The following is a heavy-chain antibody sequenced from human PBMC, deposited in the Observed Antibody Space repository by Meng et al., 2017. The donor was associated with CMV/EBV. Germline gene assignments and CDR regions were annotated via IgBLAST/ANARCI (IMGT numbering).Heavy chain of an antibody. V-gene: IGHV4-34*01. D-gene: IGHD3-16*01. Sequence: VYGGSFSCYYWSWIRQPPGKGLEWIGEINHSGSTNYNPSLKSRVTISVDTSKNQFSLKLSSVTAADTAVYYCARGKGDRVRYFDLWGRGTLVTVSS. J-gene: IGHJ2*01. CDR2: INHSGST. CDR1: GGSFSCYY. CDR3: ARGKGDRVRYFDL.